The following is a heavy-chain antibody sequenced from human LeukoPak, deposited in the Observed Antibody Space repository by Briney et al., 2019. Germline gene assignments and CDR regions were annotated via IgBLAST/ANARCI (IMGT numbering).Heavy chain of an antibody. CDR3: ARDWFDGDYDRFDY. J-gene: IGHJ4*02. V-gene: IGHV3-7*03. CDR1: GFTFSSYW. CDR2: INQDGSQK. D-gene: IGHD4-17*01. Sequence: GGSLRLSCAVSGFTFSSYWMSWFRQAPGKGLEWVANINQDGSQKFSVGSVKGRFTISRDNAKNSLSLQMNSLRVEDTAVYYCARDWFDGDYDRFDYWGQGTLVTVSS.